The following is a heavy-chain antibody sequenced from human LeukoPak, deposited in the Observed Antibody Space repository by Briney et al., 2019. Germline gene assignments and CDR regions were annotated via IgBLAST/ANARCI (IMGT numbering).Heavy chain of an antibody. CDR3: ARRGPNYYDSSGPDY. J-gene: IGHJ4*02. CDR1: GGSFSGYY. Sequence: SETLSLTCAVYGGSFSGYYWSWLRQPPGKGLEWIGEINHSGSTNYNPSLKSRVTISVDTSKNQFSLKLSSVTAADTAVYYCARRGPNYYDSSGPDYWGQGTLVTVSS. CDR2: INHSGST. D-gene: IGHD3-22*01. V-gene: IGHV4-34*01.